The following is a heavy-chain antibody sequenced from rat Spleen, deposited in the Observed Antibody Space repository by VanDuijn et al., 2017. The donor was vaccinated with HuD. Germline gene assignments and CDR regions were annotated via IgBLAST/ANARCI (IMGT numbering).Heavy chain of an antibody. Sequence: EVQLVESGGGLVRPGRSLKLSCAASGFTFSHHGMHWIRQAPTKGLEWVASISPSGGNTYYRDSVKGRFTISRDNAKSTLYLQMDSLRSKDTAAYFCVRDTTVPPYWYFDFWGPGTLVTVSS. CDR1: GFTFSHHG. V-gene: IGHV5-19*01. CDR3: VRDTTVPPYWYFDF. CDR2: ISPSGGNT. J-gene: IGHJ1*01. D-gene: IGHD1-1*01.